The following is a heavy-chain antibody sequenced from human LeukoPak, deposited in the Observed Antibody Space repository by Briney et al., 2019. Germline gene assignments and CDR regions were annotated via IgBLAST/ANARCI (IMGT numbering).Heavy chain of an antibody. CDR3: ARVPYCSSTSCYWHKMLYYFDY. CDR2: ISAYNGNT. D-gene: IGHD2-2*01. CDR1: GYTFTSYG. Sequence: ASVKVSCKASGYTFTSYGISWVRQAPGQGLEWMGWISAYNGNTNYAQKLQGRVTMTTDTSTSTAYMELRSLRSGDTAVYYCARVPYCSSTSCYWHKMLYYFDYWGQGTLVTVSS. V-gene: IGHV1-18*01. J-gene: IGHJ4*02.